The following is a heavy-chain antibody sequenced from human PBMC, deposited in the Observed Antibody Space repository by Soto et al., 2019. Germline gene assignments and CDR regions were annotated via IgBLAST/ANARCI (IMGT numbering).Heavy chain of an antibody. Sequence: EVQLVESGGGWVQPGGSLILSCEASGFNFGSYWMSWVRQAPGKGLEWVANIKEDGSEQYYGDSVKGRFTVSRDNAKNSLYLQMNSLRAEDTAIYHCARRFLRLNWFDPWGQGTHVTVSS. CDR2: IKEDGSEQ. CDR1: GFNFGSYW. V-gene: IGHV3-7*01. J-gene: IGHJ5*02. D-gene: IGHD3-3*01. CDR3: ARRFLRLNWFDP.